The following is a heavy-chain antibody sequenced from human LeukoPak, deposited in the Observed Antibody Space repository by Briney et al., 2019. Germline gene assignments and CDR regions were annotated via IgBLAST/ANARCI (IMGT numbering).Heavy chain of an antibody. V-gene: IGHV4-39*07. J-gene: IGHJ6*03. CDR1: GDSISTSNYY. CDR2: IYHSGST. CDR3: ARVTVTYYYDSSGYDRPLYYYYYMDV. Sequence: SETLSLTCTVSGDSISTSNYYWGWIRQPPGKGLEWIGSIYHSGSTYYNPSLKSRVTISVDTSKNQFSLKLSSVTAADTAVYYCARVTVTYYYDSSGYDRPLYYYYYMDVWGKGTTVTISS. D-gene: IGHD3-22*01.